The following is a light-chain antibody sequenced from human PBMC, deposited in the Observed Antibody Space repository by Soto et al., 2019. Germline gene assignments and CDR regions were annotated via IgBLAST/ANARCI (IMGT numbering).Light chain of an antibody. CDR3: QQYDNWPPIT. J-gene: IGKJ5*01. CDR1: QSVSSN. V-gene: IGKV3-15*01. Sequence: EIVMTQSPATLSVSPGERATLSCRASQSVSSNFAWYQQKPGQAPRLLIYGASTRATGIPARFSGIRSGTEFTLTISSLQSEDFAVYYCQQYDNWPPITFGQVTRLEIK. CDR2: GAS.